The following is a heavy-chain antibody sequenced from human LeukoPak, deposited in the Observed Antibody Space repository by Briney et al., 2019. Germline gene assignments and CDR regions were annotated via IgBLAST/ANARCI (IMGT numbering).Heavy chain of an antibody. CDR1: GGTFSSYA. Sequence: ASVKVSCKASGGTFSSYAISWVRQAPGQGLEWMGWISAYNGNTNYAQKLQGRVTMTTDTSTSTAYMELRSLRSDDTAVYYCARALIVVVPAATKTPDAFDIWGQGTMVTVSS. CDR3: ARALIVVVPAATKTPDAFDI. V-gene: IGHV1-18*01. D-gene: IGHD2-2*01. J-gene: IGHJ3*02. CDR2: ISAYNGNT.